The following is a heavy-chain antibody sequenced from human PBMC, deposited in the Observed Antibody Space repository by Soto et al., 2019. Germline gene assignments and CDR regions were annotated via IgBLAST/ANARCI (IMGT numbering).Heavy chain of an antibody. Sequence: GGSLRLSCAASGFTFRSYAMAWVRQAPGQGLEWVSVISYNGANTYYADSIKGRFTISRDNSKGTVNLQMNTLRVEDTAVYYCANTPIFGVARPPMDVWGQGTTVTVSS. J-gene: IGHJ6*02. CDR2: ISYNGANT. CDR3: ANTPIFGVARPPMDV. V-gene: IGHV3-23*01. D-gene: IGHD3-3*01. CDR1: GFTFRSYA.